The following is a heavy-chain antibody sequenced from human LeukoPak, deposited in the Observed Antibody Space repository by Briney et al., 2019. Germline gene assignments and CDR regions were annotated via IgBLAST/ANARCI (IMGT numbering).Heavy chain of an antibody. Sequence: PGGSLRLSCAASGFTFSSYAVNWVRQAPGKGLEWVAVISYDGSNKYYADSVKGRFTISRDNSKNTLYLQMNSLRPEDTAIYYCAKDRLVRDLDLLGGYWGQGTLVTVSS. J-gene: IGHJ4*02. CDR3: AKDRLVRDLDLLGGY. D-gene: IGHD3-10*01. CDR1: GFTFSSYA. CDR2: ISYDGSNK. V-gene: IGHV3-30*04.